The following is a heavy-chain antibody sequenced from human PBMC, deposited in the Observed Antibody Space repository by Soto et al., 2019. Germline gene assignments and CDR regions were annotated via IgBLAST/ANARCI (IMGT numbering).Heavy chain of an antibody. J-gene: IGHJ6*02. Sequence: AETLSLTCAVSGGSISSYYWSWIRQPPGKGLEWIGYIYYSGSTNYNPSLKSRVTISVDTSKNQFSLKLSSVTAADTAVYYCARSYGELVSNYYYYGMDVWGQGTTVTVSS. CDR3: ARSYGELVSNYYYYGMDV. V-gene: IGHV4-59*01. D-gene: IGHD6-6*01. CDR2: IYYSGST. CDR1: GGSISSYY.